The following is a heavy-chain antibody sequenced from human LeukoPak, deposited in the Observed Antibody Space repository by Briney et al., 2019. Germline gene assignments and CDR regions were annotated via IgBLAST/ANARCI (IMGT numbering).Heavy chain of an antibody. CDR3: ARASTIYSYGYLGY. V-gene: IGHV1-8*03. CDR2: MNPNSGNT. CDR1: GYTFTSYD. Sequence: ASVKVSCKASGYTFTSYDINWVRQATGQGLEGMGWMNPNSGNTGYAQKFQGRVTITRNTSISTAYMELSSLRSEDTAVYYCARASTIYSYGYLGYWGQGTLVTVSS. J-gene: IGHJ4*02. D-gene: IGHD5-18*01.